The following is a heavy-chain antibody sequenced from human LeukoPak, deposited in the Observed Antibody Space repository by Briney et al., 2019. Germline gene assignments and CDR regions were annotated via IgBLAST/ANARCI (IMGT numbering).Heavy chain of an antibody. CDR3: ARDNSVGETAWWFDP. D-gene: IGHD1-26*01. V-gene: IGHV1-46*01. Sequence: ASVKVSCKASGYTFTGYYMHWVRQAPGQGLEWMGLINPSGSSTTYARKFQGRVTMTRDMFTSTDYMELTSLTSDDTAVYCCARDNSVGETAWWFDPWGQGTLVTVSS. CDR2: INPSGSST. CDR1: GYTFTGYY. J-gene: IGHJ5*02.